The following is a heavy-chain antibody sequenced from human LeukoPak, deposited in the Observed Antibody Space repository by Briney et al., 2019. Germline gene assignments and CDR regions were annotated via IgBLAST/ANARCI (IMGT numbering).Heavy chain of an antibody. CDR3: AKAGSVKFDY. CDR1: GFTFSSYW. CDR2: IKQDGSEK. D-gene: IGHD1-26*01. V-gene: IGHV3-7*03. Sequence: GGSLRLSCAASGFTFSSYWMSWVRQAPGKGLEWVANIKQDGSEKYYVDSVKGRFTISRDNSKNTLYLQMNNLRAEDTAVYYCAKAGSVKFDYWGQGTLVTVSS. J-gene: IGHJ4*02.